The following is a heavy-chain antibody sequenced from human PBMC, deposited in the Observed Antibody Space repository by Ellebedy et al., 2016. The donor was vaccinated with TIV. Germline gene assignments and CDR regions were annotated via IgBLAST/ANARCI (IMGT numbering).Heavy chain of an antibody. CDR1: GFTFTSSA. J-gene: IGHJ3*02. V-gene: IGHV1-58*02. D-gene: IGHD5-24*01. CDR2: IVVGSGNT. CDR3: ARPEQEMANAFDI. Sequence: ASVKVSCKASGFTFTSSAMQWVRQARGQRLEWIGWIVVGSGNTNYAQKFQGRVTMTRDTSTSTVYMELSSLRSEDTAVYYCARPEQEMANAFDIWGQGTMVTVSS.